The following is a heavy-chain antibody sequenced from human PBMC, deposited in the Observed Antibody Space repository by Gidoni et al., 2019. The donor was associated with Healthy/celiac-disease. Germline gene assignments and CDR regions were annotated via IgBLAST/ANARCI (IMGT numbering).Heavy chain of an antibody. Sequence: EVQLVQSGAEVKKPGESLKNSCKGSGYSFTSYWIGWVLQMPGKGLEWMGVIYPGGSDTRYSPFFQGQVTLPADKSLRTGYLQWDSPKAPDTAMYYCARHGYSSGWYLPDYWGQGTLVTVSS. D-gene: IGHD6-19*01. J-gene: IGHJ4*02. CDR2: IYPGGSDT. CDR1: GYSFTSYW. CDR3: ARHGYSSGWYLPDY. V-gene: IGHV5-51*01.